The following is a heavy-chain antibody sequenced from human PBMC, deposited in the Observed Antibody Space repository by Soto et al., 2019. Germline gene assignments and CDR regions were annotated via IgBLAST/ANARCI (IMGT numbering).Heavy chain of an antibody. D-gene: IGHD3-22*01. CDR2: ISGSGGST. V-gene: IGHV3-23*01. J-gene: IGHJ4*02. CDR1: GFTFSSDA. CDR3: AKDIMSSGYYDTSGYYWLIDY. Sequence: PGGSLRLSCAASGFTFSSDAMSWVRQAPGKGLEWVSAISGSGGSTYYADSVKGRFTISRDNSKNTLYLQMNSLRAEDTAVYYCAKDIMSSGYYDTSGYYWLIDYWGQGTLVNGS.